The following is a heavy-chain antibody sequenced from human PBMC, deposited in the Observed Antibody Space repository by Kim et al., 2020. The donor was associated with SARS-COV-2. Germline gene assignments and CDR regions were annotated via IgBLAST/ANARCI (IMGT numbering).Heavy chain of an antibody. CDR3: AKDLSGSGNSG. D-gene: IGHD3-10*01. Sequence: GGSLRLSCAASGFTFSSYGMHWVRQAPGKGLEWVAVIWYDGSNKYYADSVKGRFTISRDISKNTLYLQMNSLRAEDTAVYYCAKDLSGSGNSGWGQGTLVTVSS. CDR2: IWYDGSNK. V-gene: IGHV3-33*06. J-gene: IGHJ4*02. CDR1: GFTFSSYG.